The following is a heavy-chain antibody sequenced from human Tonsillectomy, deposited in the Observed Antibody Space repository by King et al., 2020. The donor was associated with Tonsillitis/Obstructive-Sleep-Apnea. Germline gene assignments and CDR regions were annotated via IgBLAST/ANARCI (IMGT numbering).Heavy chain of an antibody. CDR3: ARDMDSGNNWNTWGNNGMDV. J-gene: IGHJ6*02. CDR1: GFTFSSYA. D-gene: IGHD1/OR15-1a*01. V-gene: IGHV3-30*04. CDR2: ISYDGSNK. Sequence: VQLVESGGGVVQPGRSLRLSCVFSGFTFSSYAIYWVRQAPGKGLEWVAVISYDGSNKYYADAMKGRFTISRDNSKNTLYLQRNSLRTDDTALYYCARDMDSGNNWNTWGNNGMDVWGQGTTVTVSS.